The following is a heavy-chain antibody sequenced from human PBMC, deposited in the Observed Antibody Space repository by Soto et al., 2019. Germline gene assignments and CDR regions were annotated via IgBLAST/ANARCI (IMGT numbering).Heavy chain of an antibody. J-gene: IGHJ5*02. CDR2: IYYSGSP. Sequence: SDTLSLTGTVSGTSISSYYWRWIRHPPGKGLEWIGSIYYSGSPYYNSSLKSRVTISVDTSKNHFSLKLSSVTAADTAVYYCARRSKQQLVLGNWFDPWGQGTLVTVS. D-gene: IGHD6-13*01. V-gene: IGHV4-39*02. CDR1: GTSISSYY. CDR3: ARRSKQQLVLGNWFDP.